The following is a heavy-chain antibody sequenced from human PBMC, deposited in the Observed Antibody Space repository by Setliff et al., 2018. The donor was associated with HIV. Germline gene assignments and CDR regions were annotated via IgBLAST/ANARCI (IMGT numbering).Heavy chain of an antibody. CDR1: GGSISSGVYY. D-gene: IGHD6-13*01. J-gene: IGHJ4*02. Sequence: SETLSLTCTVSGGSISSGVYYWSWIRQPPGRGLEWIGSIYYSGSTYYNPSLKSRLTISIDTSKNQFSLKLNSVTATDTALYYCARLGYSIDLRRLDYWGQGAQVTVSS. CDR2: IYYSGST. CDR3: ARLGYSIDLRRLDY. V-gene: IGHV4-39*01.